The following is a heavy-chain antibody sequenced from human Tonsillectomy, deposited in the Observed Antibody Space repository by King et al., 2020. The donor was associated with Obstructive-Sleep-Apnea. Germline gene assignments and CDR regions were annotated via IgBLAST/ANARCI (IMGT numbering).Heavy chain of an antibody. J-gene: IGHJ4*02. Sequence: VQLVESGGGVVQPGRSLRLSCAASGFSFSNNDLHWVRQSPGKGLEWVARITYDGRNKYYADSVKGRFTISRDNSRDTLYLQMNSLRTEDTAVFFCAKAKREIGDVYYFDSWVQGTLVTVSS. V-gene: IGHV3-30*18. D-gene: IGHD3-16*01. CDR2: ITYDGRNK. CDR3: AKAKREIGDVYYFDS. CDR1: GFSFSNND.